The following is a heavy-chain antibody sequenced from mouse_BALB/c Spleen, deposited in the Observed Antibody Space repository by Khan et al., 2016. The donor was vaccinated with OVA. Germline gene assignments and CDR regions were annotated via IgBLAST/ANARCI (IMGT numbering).Heavy chain of an antibody. D-gene: IGHD2-4*01. CDR2: IYPGDGST. V-gene: IGHV1S56*01. CDR3: ASEGLRGVVLDY. J-gene: IGHJ4*01. CDR1: GYTFTAYD. Sequence: QVQLKQSGPELVKPGALVKISCKASGYTFTAYDINWVKQRPGQGLEWIGWIYPGDGSTKYNENFKDKATLTADKSSNTAYMQLSGLTSEKSAVYYCASEGLRGVVLDYWGQGTSVSVSS.